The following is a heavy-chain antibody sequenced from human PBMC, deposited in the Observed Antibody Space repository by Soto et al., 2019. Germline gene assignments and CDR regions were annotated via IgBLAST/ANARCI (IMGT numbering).Heavy chain of an antibody. CDR2: IYYSGST. Sequence: TLSLTCTVPGGSISRGEYYLSWTRPPPWKGLEWIGYIYYSGSTYYNPSLNSRVTISVDTSKNQFSLKLSSVTAADTAVYYCARVPGKSPGYGSEIANEYWSQGNRVTVST. CDR3: ARVPGKSPGYGSEIANEY. CDR1: GGSISRGEYY. D-gene: IGHD3-10*01. V-gene: IGHV4-30-4*01. J-gene: IGHJ4*02.